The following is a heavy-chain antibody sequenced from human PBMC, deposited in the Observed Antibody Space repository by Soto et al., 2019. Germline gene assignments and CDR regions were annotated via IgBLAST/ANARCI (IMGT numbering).Heavy chain of an antibody. J-gene: IGHJ6*03. V-gene: IGHV3-23*01. Sequence: GGSLRLSCAASGFTFSSYAMSWVRQAPGKGLEWVSAISGSGGSTYYADSVKGRFTISRDNSKNTLYLQMNSLRAEDTAVYYRAKGLGGGGDYVRKDYYYYMDVWGKGTTVTVSS. CDR2: ISGSGGST. CDR3: AKGLGGGGDYVRKDYYYYMDV. CDR1: GFTFSSYA. D-gene: IGHD4-17*01.